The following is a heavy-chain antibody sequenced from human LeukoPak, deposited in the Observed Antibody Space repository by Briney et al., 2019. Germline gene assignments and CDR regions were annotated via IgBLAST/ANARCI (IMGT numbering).Heavy chain of an antibody. CDR1: GYTSTGYY. Sequence: ASVKVSCKASGYTSTGYYMHWVRQAPGQGLEWMGWINPNSGGTNYAQKFQGRVTMTRDTSISTAYMELSRLRSDDTAVYYCARDRPIYCSSTSCYGNVWFDPWGQGTLVTVSS. D-gene: IGHD2-2*01. CDR3: ARDRPIYCSSTSCYGNVWFDP. J-gene: IGHJ5*02. V-gene: IGHV1-2*02. CDR2: INPNSGGT.